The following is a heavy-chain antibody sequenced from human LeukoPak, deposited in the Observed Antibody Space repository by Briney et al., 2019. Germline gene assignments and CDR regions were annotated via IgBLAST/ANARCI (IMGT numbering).Heavy chain of an antibody. D-gene: IGHD2-15*01. CDR1: GYTFTGYY. CDR2: INPNSGGT. CDR3: AYDLVVVAATPV. V-gene: IGHV1-2*06. Sequence: ASVKVSCKASGYTFTGYYMHWVRQAPGQGLEWMGRINPNSGGTNYAQKFQGRVTMTRDTSISTAYLELSGLRSDDTAVYYCAYDLVVVAATPVWGQGTLVTVSS. J-gene: IGHJ4*02.